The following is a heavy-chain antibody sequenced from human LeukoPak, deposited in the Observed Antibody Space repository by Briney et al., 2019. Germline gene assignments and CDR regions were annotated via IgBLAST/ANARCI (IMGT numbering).Heavy chain of an antibody. V-gene: IGHV3-30*18. CDR2: ISYDGSNK. CDR3: AKDQSQ. J-gene: IGHJ4*02. CDR1: GFTFSSYG. Sequence: GRSLRLSCAASGFTFSSYGMHWVRQAPGKGLEWVAVISYDGSNKYYADSVKGRFTISRDNSKNTLYLQMNSLRAEDTAVYYCAKDQSQWGQGTLVIVSS.